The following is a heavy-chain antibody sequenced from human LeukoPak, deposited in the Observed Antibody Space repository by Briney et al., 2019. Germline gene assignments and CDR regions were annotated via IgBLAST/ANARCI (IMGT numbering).Heavy chain of an antibody. D-gene: IGHD3-10*01. CDR1: GSSFSTSW. Sequence: PGGSLRLSCAGSGSSFSTSWMHWVRQVPGKGLVWVSLINSDASSTTYADSVKGRFTISRDNAKNTVYLQMNSLRPEDTAVYYCGRDRFYIPDVWGKGTTVTVSS. J-gene: IGHJ6*04. CDR3: GRDRFYIPDV. CDR2: INSDASST. V-gene: IGHV3-74*03.